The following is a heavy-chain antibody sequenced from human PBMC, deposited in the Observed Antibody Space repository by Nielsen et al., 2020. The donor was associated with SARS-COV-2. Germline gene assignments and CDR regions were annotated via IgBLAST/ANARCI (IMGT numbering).Heavy chain of an antibody. CDR3: ARDGAVAGYYGMDV. D-gene: IGHD6-19*01. CDR1: GFTFSSYS. Sequence: GGSLRLSCAASGFTFSSYSKNWVRQAPGKGLEWVSYISSSTIYYADSVKGRFTISRDNAKNSLYLQMNSLRDEDTAVYYCARDGAVAGYYGMDVWGQGTTVTVSS. CDR2: ISSSTI. V-gene: IGHV3-48*02. J-gene: IGHJ6*02.